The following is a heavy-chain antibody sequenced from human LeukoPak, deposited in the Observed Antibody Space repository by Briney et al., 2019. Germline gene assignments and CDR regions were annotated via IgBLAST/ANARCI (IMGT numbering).Heavy chain of an antibody. V-gene: IGHV3-21*01. CDR1: GFTFSSYN. J-gene: IGHJ4*02. CDR2: ISRTGSYI. D-gene: IGHD2-15*01. CDR3: ARVLETDCRGGSCYSGLDY. Sequence: PGGSLRLSCAASGFTFSSYNMNWVRQASGRGLEWVSSISRTGSYIYYADSVKGRFTISRDNAQNSLYLQMNSLRVEDTAVYYCARVLETDCRGGSCYSGLDYWGQGTLVTVSS.